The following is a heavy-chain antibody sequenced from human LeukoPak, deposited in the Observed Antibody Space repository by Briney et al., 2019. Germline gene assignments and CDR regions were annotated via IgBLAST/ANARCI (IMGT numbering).Heavy chain of an antibody. CDR3: ARVVTGTTLPFMINYYYMDV. V-gene: IGHV1-18*01. D-gene: IGHD1-20*01. J-gene: IGHJ6*03. CDR2: ISAYNGNT. Sequence: ASVKVSCKASGYTFTSYGISWVRQAPGQGLEWMGWISAYNGNTNYAQKLQGRVTMTTDTSTSTAYMELRSLRSDDTAVYYCARVVTGTTLPFMINYYYMDVWGKGTTVTISS. CDR1: GYTFTSYG.